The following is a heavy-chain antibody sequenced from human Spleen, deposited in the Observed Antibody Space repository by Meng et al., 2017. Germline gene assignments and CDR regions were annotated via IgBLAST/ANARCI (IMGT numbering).Heavy chain of an antibody. Sequence: VHVQQWGAGLFKPSGTPSLTCVVSGGSFSDYYWSWIRQPPGKGLEWIGEINHSGSTNYNPSLESRATISVDTSQNNLSLKLSSVTAADSAVYYCARGPTTMAHDFDYWGQGTLVTVSS. CDR1: GGSFSDYY. J-gene: IGHJ4*02. V-gene: IGHV4-34*01. CDR2: INHSGST. D-gene: IGHD4-11*01. CDR3: ARGPTTMAHDFDY.